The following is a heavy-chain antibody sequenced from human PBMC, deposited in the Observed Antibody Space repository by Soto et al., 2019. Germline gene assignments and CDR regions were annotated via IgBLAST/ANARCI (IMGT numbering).Heavy chain of an antibody. CDR3: ASSHAGAHITAAVH. Sequence: QLQLQESGSGLVKPSQTLSLTCAVSGGSISSGGYSWSWIRQPPGKGLEWIGYIYHSGSTYYNPSLQSRVTIXVXRXQNQFSLKLSSGTAADTAVYYCASSHAGAHITAAVHWGQGTLVTVSS. CDR1: GGSISSGGYS. D-gene: IGHD6-13*01. CDR2: IYHSGST. V-gene: IGHV4-30-2*01. J-gene: IGHJ4*02.